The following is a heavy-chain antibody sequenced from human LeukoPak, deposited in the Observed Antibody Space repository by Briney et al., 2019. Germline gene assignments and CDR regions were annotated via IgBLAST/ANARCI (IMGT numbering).Heavy chain of an antibody. V-gene: IGHV4-4*02. J-gene: IGHJ6*02. CDR3: ARNIYYGFDL. CDR1: GGSVSSGNW. Sequence: PSETLSLTCAVSGGSVSSGNWWSWVRQPPGKGLEWLGGIYEIGRTNYHPSLKSRVTMSGDKSKNQLSLKLSSVTAADTAVYFCARNIYYGFDLWGQGTTVTVS. CDR2: IYEIGRT.